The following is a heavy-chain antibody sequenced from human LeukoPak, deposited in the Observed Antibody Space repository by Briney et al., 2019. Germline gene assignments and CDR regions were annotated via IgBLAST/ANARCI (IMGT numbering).Heavy chain of an antibody. V-gene: IGHV4-30-4*01. CDR2: IYYSGST. CDR3: ARVGYSYGTRPGWFDP. J-gene: IGHJ5*02. Sequence: PSETLSLTCTVSGGSISSGDYYWSWIRQPPGKGLEWIGYIYYSGSTYYNPSLKSRVTISVETSKNQFSLKLSSVTAADTAVYYCARVGYSYGTRPGWFDPWGQGTLVTVSS. D-gene: IGHD5-18*01. CDR1: GGSISSGDYY.